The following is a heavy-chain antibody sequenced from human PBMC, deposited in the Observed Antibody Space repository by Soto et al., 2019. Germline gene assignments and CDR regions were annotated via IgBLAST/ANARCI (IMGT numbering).Heavy chain of an antibody. CDR1: GASISGFY. V-gene: IGHV4-4*07. CDR3: VRDGTKTLRDWFDP. CDR2: IYATGTT. J-gene: IGHJ5*02. Sequence: SETLSLTCTVSGASISGFYWSWIRKSAGKGLEWIGRIYATGTTDYNPSLKSRVMMSVDTSKKQFSLKLRSVTAADTAVYYCVRDGTKTLRDWFDPWGQGSLVTVSS. D-gene: IGHD1-1*01.